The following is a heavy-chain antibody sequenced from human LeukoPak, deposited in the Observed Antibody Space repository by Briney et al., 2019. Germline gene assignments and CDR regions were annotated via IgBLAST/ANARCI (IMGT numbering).Heavy chain of an antibody. CDR1: GFTFDDYA. Sequence: PGRSLRLSCAASGFTFDDYAMHWVRQAPGKGLEWVSGISWNSGSIGYADSVKGRFTISRDNSKNTLYLQMGSLRAEDMAVYYCAREPCSGGSCYAHFDYWGQGTLVTVSS. CDR2: ISWNSGSI. D-gene: IGHD2-15*01. CDR3: AREPCSGGSCYAHFDY. V-gene: IGHV3-9*03. J-gene: IGHJ4*02.